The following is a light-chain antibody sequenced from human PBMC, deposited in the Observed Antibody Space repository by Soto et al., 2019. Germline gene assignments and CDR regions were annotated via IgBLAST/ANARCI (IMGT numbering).Light chain of an antibody. V-gene: IGKV1-5*01. J-gene: IGKJ2*03. CDR2: DVS. CDR3: QQYNAYYS. Sequence: DIQMTQSPSFVSASVGDRVTITCRASQDISRWLAWYQQKPGKAPELLIYDVSTLQSGVPSRFSGTGSGTEFTLTISSLQPEDFATYYCQQYNAYYSFGQGTKVDIK. CDR1: QDISRW.